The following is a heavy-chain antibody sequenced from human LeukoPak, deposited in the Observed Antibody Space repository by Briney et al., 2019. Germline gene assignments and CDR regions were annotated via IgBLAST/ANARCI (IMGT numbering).Heavy chain of an antibody. D-gene: IGHD1-7*01. CDR1: GFTFSSYA. J-gene: IGHJ4*02. V-gene: IGHV3-23*01. CDR2: ISGSGGST. Sequence: GGSLRLSCAASGFTFSSYAMSWVRQAPGKGLEWVSAISGSGGSTYYADSVKGRFTISRDNSKNTLYLQMNSLRAEDTAVYYCARDNWNYEYYFDYWGQGTLVTVSS. CDR3: ARDNWNYEYYFDY.